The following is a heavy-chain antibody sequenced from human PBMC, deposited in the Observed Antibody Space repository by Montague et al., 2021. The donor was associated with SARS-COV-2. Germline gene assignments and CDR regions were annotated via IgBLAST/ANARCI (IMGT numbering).Heavy chain of an antibody. J-gene: IGHJ4*02. CDR2: ISSSSSHI. CDR3: ASHRGNSDYYSYCIED. D-gene: IGHD3-22*01. Sequence: SLRLYCAASGFTFGDYSMNWVRQAPGKGLEWVLSISSSSSHIYYADSVKGRFTISRDNAKNSLSLQMNSLRADDTAVYYCASHRGNSDYYSYCIEDWGQGTPVTVSS. V-gene: IGHV3-21*01. CDR1: GFTFGDYS.